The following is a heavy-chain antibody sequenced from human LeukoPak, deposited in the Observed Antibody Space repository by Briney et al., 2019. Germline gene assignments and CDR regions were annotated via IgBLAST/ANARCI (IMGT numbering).Heavy chain of an antibody. Sequence: GGSLRLSCAASGFTFSSYAMSWVRQAPGRGLEWVSAISGSGGSTYYADSVKGRFTISRDNSKNTLYLQMNSLRAEDTAVYYCAKAKGLRYFDWSDAFDIWGQGTMVTVSS. CDR2: ISGSGGST. D-gene: IGHD3-9*01. V-gene: IGHV3-23*01. CDR1: GFTFSSYA. CDR3: AKAKGLRYFDWSDAFDI. J-gene: IGHJ3*02.